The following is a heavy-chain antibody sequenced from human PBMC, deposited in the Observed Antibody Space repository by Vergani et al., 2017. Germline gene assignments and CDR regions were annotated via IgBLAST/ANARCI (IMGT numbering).Heavy chain of an antibody. CDR1: GFTFDDYT. V-gene: IGHV3-43*01. Sequence: EVQLVESGGVVVQPGGSLRLSCAASGFTFDDYTMHWVRQAPGKGLEWVSLISWDGGSTYYADSVKGRFTISRDNSKNSLYLQMSSLRTEDTALYYCARGGCDWPSYYCYDMDVWGKGT. D-gene: IGHD2-21*02. CDR3: ARGGCDWPSYYCYDMDV. CDR2: ISWDGGST. J-gene: IGHJ6*03.